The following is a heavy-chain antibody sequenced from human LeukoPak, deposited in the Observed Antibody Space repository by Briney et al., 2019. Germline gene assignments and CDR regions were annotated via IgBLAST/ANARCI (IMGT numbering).Heavy chain of an antibody. D-gene: IGHD5-18*01. J-gene: IGHJ6*03. CDR3: ARGLPYYYYYMDV. CDR2: IKPDGREK. CDR1: GFTFNTYW. V-gene: IGHV3-7*01. Sequence: GGSLRLSCAASGFTFNTYWMSWVRQAPGKGLEWVANIKPDGREKYYVDSVKGRFTISRDNAQNSLYLQMNSLRVEDTAVYYCARGLPYYYYYMDVWGKGTTVTISS.